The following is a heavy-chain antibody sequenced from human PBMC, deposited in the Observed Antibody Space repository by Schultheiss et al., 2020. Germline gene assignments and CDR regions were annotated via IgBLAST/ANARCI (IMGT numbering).Heavy chain of an antibody. J-gene: IGHJ4*02. Sequence: GGSLRLSCAASGFTVSSNYMSWVRQAPGKGLQWVSTISGSGGSTYYADSVKGRFTISRDSSKDTLYLQMNTLRAEDTAVYYCAKGLTGTRTYDYWGQGTLVNVYS. V-gene: IGHV3-23*01. CDR1: GFTVSSNY. D-gene: IGHD1-7*01. CDR2: ISGSGGST. CDR3: AKGLTGTRTYDY.